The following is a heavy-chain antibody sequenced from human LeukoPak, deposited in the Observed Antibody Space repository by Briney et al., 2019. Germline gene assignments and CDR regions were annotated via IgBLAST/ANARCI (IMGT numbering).Heavy chain of an antibody. J-gene: IGHJ4*02. D-gene: IGHD3-22*01. CDR1: GFTFSSYG. CDR3: AKTNYDSSFDY. V-gene: IGHV3-30*18. Sequence: GGSLRLSCAASGFTFSSYGMHWVRQAPGKGLEWVAVISYDGSNKYYADSVKGRFTISRGNSKNTLYLQMNSLRAEDTAVYYCAKTNYDSSFDYWGQGTLVTVSS. CDR2: ISYDGSNK.